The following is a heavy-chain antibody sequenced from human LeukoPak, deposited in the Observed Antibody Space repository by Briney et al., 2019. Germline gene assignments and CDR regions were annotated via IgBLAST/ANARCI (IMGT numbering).Heavy chain of an antibody. Sequence: PGGSLRLSCAASGFTFSSYAMSWVRQAPGKGLEWVSYISSSSSTIYYADSVKGRFTISRDNAKNLLYLQMNSLRAEDTAVYYCARDPLEDIVVVVGRNWGQRTLVTVSS. J-gene: IGHJ4*02. CDR3: ARDPLEDIVVVVGRN. CDR1: GFTFSSYA. D-gene: IGHD2-15*01. V-gene: IGHV3-48*01. CDR2: ISSSSSTI.